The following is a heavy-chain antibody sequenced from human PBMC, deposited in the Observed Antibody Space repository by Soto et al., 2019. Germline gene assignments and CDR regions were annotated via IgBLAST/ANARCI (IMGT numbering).Heavy chain of an antibody. CDR3: APVPAASSYYSTDV. CDR1: GFAFSSYA. V-gene: IGHV3-23*01. CDR2: IVDSGGRA. D-gene: IGHD2-2*01. Sequence: PGGSLRLSCAASGFAFSSYAMNWIRQAPGKGLEWVSGIVDSGGRAFYADSVKGRFTISRDNSKNTLYLEMNNLRAEDTAIYYCAPVPAASSYYSTDVWGQGXTVTVSS. J-gene: IGHJ6*02.